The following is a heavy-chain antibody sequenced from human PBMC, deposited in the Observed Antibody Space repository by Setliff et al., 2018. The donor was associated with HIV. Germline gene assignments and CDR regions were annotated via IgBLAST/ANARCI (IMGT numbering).Heavy chain of an antibody. D-gene: IGHD2-15*01. CDR2: ISGLGGGTI. CDR3: ARAGVVEGYYYYYYMDV. Sequence: PGGSLRLSCAASGFRFRSYGMHWVRQAPGKGLEWVSYISGLGGGTIYYADSVRGRFTISRDDAEKSVYLQMNSLRAEDTAVYYCARAGVVEGYYYYYYMDVWGKGTTVTVSS. J-gene: IGHJ6*03. CDR1: GFRFRSYG. V-gene: IGHV3-48*01.